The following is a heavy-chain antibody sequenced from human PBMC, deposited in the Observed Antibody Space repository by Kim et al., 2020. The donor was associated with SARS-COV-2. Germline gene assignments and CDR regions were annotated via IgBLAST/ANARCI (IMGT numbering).Heavy chain of an antibody. J-gene: IGHJ5*02. D-gene: IGHD2-8*01. Sequence: SETLSLTCAVYGGSFSGYYWSWIRQPPGKGLEWIGEINHSGSTNYNPSLKSRVTISVDTSKNQFSLKLSSVTAADTAVYYCARGTPRYCTNGVCSKGSSNWFDPWGQGTLVTVSS. CDR2: INHSGST. CDR3: ARGTPRYCTNGVCSKGSSNWFDP. CDR1: GGSFSGYY. V-gene: IGHV4-34*01.